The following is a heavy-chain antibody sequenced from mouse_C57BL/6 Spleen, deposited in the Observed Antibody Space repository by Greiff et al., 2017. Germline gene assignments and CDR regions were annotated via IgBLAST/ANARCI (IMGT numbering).Heavy chain of an antibody. CDR3: ASSITTVVARYFDV. CDR1: GYTFTSYW. Sequence: VQLQQPGAELVMPGASVKLSCKASGYTFTSYWMHWVKQRPGQGLEWIGEIDPSDSNTNYNQKFKGKSTLTVDKSSSTAYMQLSSLTSEDSAVYYCASSITTVVARYFDVWGTGTTVTVSS. D-gene: IGHD1-1*01. V-gene: IGHV1-69*01. J-gene: IGHJ1*03. CDR2: IDPSDSNT.